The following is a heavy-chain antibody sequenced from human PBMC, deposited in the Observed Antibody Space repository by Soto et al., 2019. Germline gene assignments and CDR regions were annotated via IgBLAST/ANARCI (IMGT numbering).Heavy chain of an antibody. Sequence: ASVKVSCKASGYTFTSYGISWVRQAPGQGFEWMGWISTYNGNTDYAQKLQGRVTMTTDTSTSTAYMELRSLRSDDTAVYYCARVAGRDILAGTGYYDYWGQGTLVTVSS. J-gene: IGHJ4*02. CDR2: ISTYNGNT. CDR1: GYTFTSYG. D-gene: IGHD3-9*01. V-gene: IGHV1-18*01. CDR3: ARVAGRDILAGTGYYDY.